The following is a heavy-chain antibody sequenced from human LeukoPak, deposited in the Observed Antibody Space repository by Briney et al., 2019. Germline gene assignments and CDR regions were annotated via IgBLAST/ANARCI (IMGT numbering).Heavy chain of an antibody. CDR2: IIPIFGTA. CDR3: AYSSSSYWYFDL. V-gene: IGHV1-69*05. CDR1: GGTFSSYA. Sequence: SVKVSCKASGGTFSSYAISWVRQAPGQGLEWMGGIIPIFGTANYAQKFQGRITITTDESTSTAYMELSSLRSEDTAVYYCAYSSSSYWYFDLWGRGTLVTVSS. D-gene: IGHD6-6*01. J-gene: IGHJ2*01.